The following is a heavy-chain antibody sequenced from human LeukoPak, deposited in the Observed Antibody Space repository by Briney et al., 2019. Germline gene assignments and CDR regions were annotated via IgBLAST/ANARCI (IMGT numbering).Heavy chain of an antibody. V-gene: IGHV4-39*07. CDR2: IYHSGST. Sequence: SETLSLTCTVSGGSISSSSYYWGWIRQPPGKGLEWIGYIYHSGSTYYNPSLKSRVTISVDRSKNQFSLKLSSVTAADTAVYYCARGGLYQLLYYWGQGTLVTVSS. J-gene: IGHJ4*02. D-gene: IGHD2-2*01. CDR1: GGSISSSSYY. CDR3: ARGGLYQLLYY.